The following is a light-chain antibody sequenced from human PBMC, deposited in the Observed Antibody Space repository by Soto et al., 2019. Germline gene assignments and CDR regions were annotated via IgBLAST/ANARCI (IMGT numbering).Light chain of an antibody. CDR1: SSDAGGYNH. CDR2: DVN. Sequence: QSVLTQPASVSGSPGQSITISCTGASSDAGGYNHVSWYQHHPDKAPKVMIYDVNNRPSGVSNRFSGSKSGNTASLTISGLQAEDEADYYCSSYTDNRRVFGGGTKLTVL. V-gene: IGLV2-14*01. CDR3: SSYTDNRRV. J-gene: IGLJ2*01.